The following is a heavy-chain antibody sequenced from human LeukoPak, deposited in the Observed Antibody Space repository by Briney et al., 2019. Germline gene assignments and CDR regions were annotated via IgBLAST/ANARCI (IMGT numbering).Heavy chain of an antibody. CDR3: AKEQVPSGIAAAGHFDY. V-gene: IGHV3-23*01. Sequence: GGSLRLSCAASGFTFSSYAMSWVRQAPGKGLKWVSAISGSGGSTYYADSVKGRFTISRDNSKNTLYPQMNSLRAEDTAVYYCAKEQVPSGIAAAGHFDYWGQGTLVTVSS. CDR1: GFTFSSYA. J-gene: IGHJ4*02. D-gene: IGHD6-13*01. CDR2: ISGSGGST.